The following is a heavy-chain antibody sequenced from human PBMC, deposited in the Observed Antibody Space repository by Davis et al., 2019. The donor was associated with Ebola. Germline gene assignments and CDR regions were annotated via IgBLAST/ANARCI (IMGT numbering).Heavy chain of an antibody. D-gene: IGHD6-13*01. CDR3: ARLGWGYSSSPGY. CDR1: GSSFTTYW. V-gene: IGHV5-51*01. CDR2: IYPGDSDT. Sequence: AASLKISCTGSGSSFTTYWIALVRQTPAKGLEWMGIIYPGDSDTRYSPSFQGQVTISADKSISTAYLQWSSLKASETAMYYCARLGWGYSSSPGYWGQGTLVTVSS. J-gene: IGHJ4*02.